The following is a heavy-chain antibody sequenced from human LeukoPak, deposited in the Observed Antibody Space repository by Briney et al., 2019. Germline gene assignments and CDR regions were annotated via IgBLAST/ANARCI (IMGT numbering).Heavy chain of an antibody. CDR1: GFTFSSYA. J-gene: IGHJ6*03. Sequence: GRSLRLSCAASGFTFSSYAMHWVRQAPGKGLEWVAVISYDGSNKYYADSVKGRFTISRDNSKNTLYLQMNSLRAEDTAVYYCAKNPNVLPYYYYCYMDVWGKGTTVTVSS. CDR3: AKNPNVLPYYYYCYMDV. D-gene: IGHD3-10*01. CDR2: ISYDGSNK. V-gene: IGHV3-30-3*02.